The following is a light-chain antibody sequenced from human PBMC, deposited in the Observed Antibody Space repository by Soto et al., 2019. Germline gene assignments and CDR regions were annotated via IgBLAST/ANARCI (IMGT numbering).Light chain of an antibody. CDR1: QGIRND. CDR3: LQYDSYTRT. J-gene: IGKJ1*01. CDR2: AAS. V-gene: IGKV1-17*01. Sequence: DIQKTQSPSSLSASVGARVTITCRASQGIRNDLGWYQQKPGKAPKILIYAASSLHSGVPSKFSGSGSGTDFNLTISRLQPEDFATYYRLQYDSYTRTFGQGTKVDIK.